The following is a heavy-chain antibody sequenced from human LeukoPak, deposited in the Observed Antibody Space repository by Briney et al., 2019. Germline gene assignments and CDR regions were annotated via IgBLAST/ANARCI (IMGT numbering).Heavy chain of an antibody. J-gene: IGHJ4*02. CDR1: GGSISSYY. CDR2: IYYSGST. CDR3: ARDRLGGPGGYDDGFDY. V-gene: IGHV4-59*12. Sequence: SETLSLTCTVSGGSISSYYWSWIRQPPGKGLEWIGYIYYSGSTNYNPSLKSRVTISVDTSKNQFSLKLSSVTAADTAVYYCARDRLGGPGGYDDGFDYWGQGTLVTVSS. D-gene: IGHD5-12*01.